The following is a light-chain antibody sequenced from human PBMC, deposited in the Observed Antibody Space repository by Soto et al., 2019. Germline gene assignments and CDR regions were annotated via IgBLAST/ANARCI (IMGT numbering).Light chain of an antibody. CDR2: DVS. CDR1: SRDVGGYNY. V-gene: IGLV2-14*01. J-gene: IGLJ1*01. Sequence: QPASVSGSPGQSITISCTGTSRDVGGYNYVSWYQQHPGKAPKLMIYDVSNRPSGVSNRFSGSKSGNTASLTISGLQAGDEADYYCSSYTSSSTPFYVFGTGTKVTVL. CDR3: SSYTSSSTPFYV.